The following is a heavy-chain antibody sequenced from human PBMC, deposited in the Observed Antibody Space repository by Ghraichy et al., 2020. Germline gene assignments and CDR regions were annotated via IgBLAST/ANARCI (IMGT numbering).Heavy chain of an antibody. Sequence: GGSLRLSCAASGFTFSNAWMSWVRQAPGKGLEWVGRIKSKTDGGTTDYAAPVKGRFTISRDDSKNTLYLQMNSLKTEDTAVYYCTTDDPRPYYDFWSGYPYFDYWGQGTLVTVSS. V-gene: IGHV3-15*01. J-gene: IGHJ4*02. CDR1: GFTFSNAW. D-gene: IGHD3-3*01. CDR3: TTDDPRPYYDFWSGYPYFDY. CDR2: IKSKTDGGTT.